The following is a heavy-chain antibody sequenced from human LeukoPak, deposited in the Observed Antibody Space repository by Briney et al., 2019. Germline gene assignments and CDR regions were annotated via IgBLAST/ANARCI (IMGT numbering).Heavy chain of an antibody. Sequence: ALVKVSCKASGYTFTGYYMHWVRQAPGQGLEWMGWINLNSGGTNYAQKFQGRVTMTRDTSISTAYMELRRLRSDDTAVYYCASHSSSYHNFDYWGQGILVTVSS. D-gene: IGHD6-6*01. V-gene: IGHV1-2*02. CDR2: INLNSGGT. CDR3: ASHSSSYHNFDY. J-gene: IGHJ4*02. CDR1: GYTFTGYY.